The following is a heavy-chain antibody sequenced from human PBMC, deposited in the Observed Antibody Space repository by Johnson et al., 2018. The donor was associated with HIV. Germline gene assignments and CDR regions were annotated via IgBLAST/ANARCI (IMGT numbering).Heavy chain of an antibody. J-gene: IGHJ3*02. D-gene: IGHD6-13*01. CDR3: ARVGQLARTHAFDI. CDR1: GFTFDDYG. CDR2: INTGGST. V-gene: IGHV3-20*04. Sequence: VLLVESGGGVVQPGRSLRLSCAASGFTFDDYGMSWVRQAPGQGLEWVSVINTGGSTSYADYVKGRFTISRDNAKNTLYLQMNSLRAEDTAVYYCARVGQLARTHAFDIWGQGTMVTVSS.